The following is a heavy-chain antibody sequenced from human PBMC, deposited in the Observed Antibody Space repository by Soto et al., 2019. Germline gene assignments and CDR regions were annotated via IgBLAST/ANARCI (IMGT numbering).Heavy chain of an antibody. D-gene: IGHD3-10*01. V-gene: IGHV1-69*13. CDR3: ARERQYYYGSGSSNWFDP. CDR1: GGTFSSYA. CDR2: IIPIFGTA. J-gene: IGHJ5*02. Sequence: ASVKVSCKASGGTFSSYAISWVRQAPGQGLEWMGGIIPIFGTANYAQKFQGRVTITADESTSTAYMELSSLRSEDTAVYYCARERQYYYGSGSSNWFDPWGQGTLVTVSS.